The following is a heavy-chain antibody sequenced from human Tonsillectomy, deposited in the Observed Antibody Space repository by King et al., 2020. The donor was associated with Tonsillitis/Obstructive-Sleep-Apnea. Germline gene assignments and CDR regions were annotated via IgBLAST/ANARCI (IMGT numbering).Heavy chain of an antibody. CDR3: ARDQGYCSGGSCYPYYFDY. Sequence: VKLVESGGGLVKPGGSLRLSCAASGFTFSSYSMNWVRQAPGKGLEWVSSISSSSSYIYYADSVKGRFTISRDNAKNSLYLQMNSLRAEDTAVYYCARDQGYCSGGSCYPYYFDYWGQGTLVTVSS. J-gene: IGHJ4*02. CDR1: GFTFSSYS. CDR2: ISSSSSYI. V-gene: IGHV3-21*01. D-gene: IGHD2-15*01.